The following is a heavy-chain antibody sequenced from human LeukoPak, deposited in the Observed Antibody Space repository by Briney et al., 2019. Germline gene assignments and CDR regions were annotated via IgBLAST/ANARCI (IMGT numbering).Heavy chain of an antibody. CDR1: GFTFGDYA. CDR2: IRSKLYGAAT. V-gene: IGHV3-49*04. Sequence: PGGSLRLSGTASGFTFGDYALSWVRQAPGKGLEWVGVIRSKLYGAATDYAAPVIGRFTISRDDSRSIAYLQMNSLKTEDTAVYYCVRGRVTPDYWGQGTLVTVSS. J-gene: IGHJ4*02. D-gene: IGHD1-14*01. CDR3: VRGRVTPDY.